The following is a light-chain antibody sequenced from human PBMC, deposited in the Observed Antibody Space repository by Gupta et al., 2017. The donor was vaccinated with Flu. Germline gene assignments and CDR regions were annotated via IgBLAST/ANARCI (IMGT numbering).Light chain of an antibody. CDR3: QQRSSWPLL. CDR1: QSIDTF. Sequence: EIVLTQSPVTLSLSPGDRATLSCRASQSIDTFLVWYQQKPGQSPRLLIYEASTRATGVPARFSGGGSGTDFTLTISSLEPEDAAHYYCQQRSSWPLLFGRGTRLDIK. V-gene: IGKV3-11*01. CDR2: EAS. J-gene: IGKJ3*01.